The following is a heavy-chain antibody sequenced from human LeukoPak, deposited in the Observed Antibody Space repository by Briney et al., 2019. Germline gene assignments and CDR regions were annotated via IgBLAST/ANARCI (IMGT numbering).Heavy chain of an antibody. J-gene: IGHJ6*03. CDR2: ISGSGGTT. V-gene: IGHV3-48*04. D-gene: IGHD3-10*01. Sequence: PGGSLRLSCAASGFTFSSYGMHWVRQAPGKGLEWVSGISGSGGTTYYADSVKGRFTIARDNAKNSLYLQMNSLRAEDTAVYYCARDLIGLYGSGRNYMDVWGKGTTVTISS. CDR1: GFTFSSYG. CDR3: ARDLIGLYGSGRNYMDV.